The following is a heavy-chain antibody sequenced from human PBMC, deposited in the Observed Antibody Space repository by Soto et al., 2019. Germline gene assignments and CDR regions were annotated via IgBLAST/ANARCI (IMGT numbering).Heavy chain of an antibody. D-gene: IGHD3-22*01. V-gene: IGHV4-59*01. J-gene: IGHJ5*02. CDR1: GGSISSYY. CDR2: IYYTGST. Sequence: ASETLSLTCTVSGGSISSYYWSWVRQPPGKGLEWIGYIYYTGSTNYNPSLRGRVTISEDTSKNQFSLRLSSVTAADTAVYYCARDALVGYDSSGYYGGGWFDPWGQGTLVTVSS. CDR3: ARDALVGYDSSGYYGGGWFDP.